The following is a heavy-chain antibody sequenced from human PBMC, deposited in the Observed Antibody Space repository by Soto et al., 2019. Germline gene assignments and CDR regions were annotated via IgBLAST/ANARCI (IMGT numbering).Heavy chain of an antibody. V-gene: IGHV1-3*01. Sequence: ASVKVSCKASGYTFTSYAMHWVRQAPGQRLEWMGWINAGNGNTKYSQKFQGRVTITRDTSASTAYMELSSLRSEDTAVYYCARSGRGYSYGYDYYYMDVWAKGPRSPSP. CDR3: ARSGRGYSYGYDYYYMDV. CDR1: GYTFTSYA. CDR2: INAGNGNT. D-gene: IGHD5-18*01. J-gene: IGHJ6*03.